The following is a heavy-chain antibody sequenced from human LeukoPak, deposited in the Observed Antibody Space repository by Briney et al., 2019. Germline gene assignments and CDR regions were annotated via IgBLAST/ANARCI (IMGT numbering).Heavy chain of an antibody. D-gene: IGHD6-19*01. CDR1: GGSFSGYY. CDR2: IYYTGRT. CDR3: VTDSGWYGGQRFDY. Sequence: SSETLSLTCAVYGGSFSGYYWSWIRQPPGKGLEWIGSIYYTGRTYYNPSLKSRVTISLDTSKNQFSLRLSSVTAADTAVYYCVTDSGWYGGQRFDYWGQGTLVTVSS. J-gene: IGHJ4*02. V-gene: IGHV4-34*01.